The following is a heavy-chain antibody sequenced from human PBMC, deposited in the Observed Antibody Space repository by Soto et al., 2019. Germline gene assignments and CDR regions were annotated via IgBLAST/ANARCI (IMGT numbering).Heavy chain of an antibody. CDR2: INPSGGGT. J-gene: IGHJ3*02. CDR3: AREFYYDSSGSNDAFDI. D-gene: IGHD3-22*01. V-gene: IGHV1-46*01. Sequence: ASVKVSCKASGYTFTNYYMHWVRQAPGQGLEWMGIINPSGGGTSYPQKFQGRVTMIRDTSTSTVYMELSSLTSEDTAVYYCAREFYYDSSGSNDAFDIWGQGTMVTVSS. CDR1: GYTFTNYY.